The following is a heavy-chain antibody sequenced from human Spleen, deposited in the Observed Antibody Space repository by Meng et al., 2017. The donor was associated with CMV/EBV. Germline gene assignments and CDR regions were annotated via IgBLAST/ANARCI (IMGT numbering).Heavy chain of an antibody. CDR2: ISSSSSYI. CDR1: GFTLSSYS. J-gene: IGHJ4*02. Sequence: GESLKISCAASGFTLSSYSMNWVRQAPGKGLEWVSSISSSSSYIYYADSVKGRFTISRDNAKNSLYLQMNSLRAEDTAVYYCAREPVAVDFDYWGQGTLVTVSS. CDR3: AREPVAVDFDY. D-gene: IGHD6-19*01. V-gene: IGHV3-21*01.